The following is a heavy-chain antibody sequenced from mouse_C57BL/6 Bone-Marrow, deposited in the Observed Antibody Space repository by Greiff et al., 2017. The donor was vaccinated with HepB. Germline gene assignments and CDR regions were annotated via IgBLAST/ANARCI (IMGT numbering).Heavy chain of an antibody. CDR3: ARWYYGSSYGWYFDV. Sequence: QVQLQQPGTELVKPGASVKLSCTASGYTFTSYWMHWVKQRPGQGLEWIGNINPSNGGTNYNEKFKSKATLTVDKSSSTAYLQLSSLTSEDSAVYYCARWYYGSSYGWYFDVWGTGTTVTVSS. CDR1: GYTFTSYW. CDR2: INPSNGGT. D-gene: IGHD1-1*01. V-gene: IGHV1-53*01. J-gene: IGHJ1*03.